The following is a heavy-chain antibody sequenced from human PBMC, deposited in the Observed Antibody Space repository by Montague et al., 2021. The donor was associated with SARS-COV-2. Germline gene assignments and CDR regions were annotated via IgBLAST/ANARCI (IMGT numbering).Heavy chain of an antibody. CDR1: GFTFCSYS. CDR3: AEDLVLRAARPDALDV. V-gene: IGHV3-48*04. J-gene: IGHJ3*01. CDR2: ISSSTNII. D-gene: IGHD6-6*01. Sequence: SLRLSCAASGFTFCSYSVNWVRQAPGKGLEWISYISSSTNIIYYADSVKGRFTISRDNARNSLYLQMNSLRVDDTAVYYCAEDLVLRAARPDALDVWGQGTVVTVSS.